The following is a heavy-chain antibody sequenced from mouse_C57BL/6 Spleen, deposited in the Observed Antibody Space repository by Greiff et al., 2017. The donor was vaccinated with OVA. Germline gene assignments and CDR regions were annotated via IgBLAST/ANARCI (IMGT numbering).Heavy chain of an antibody. CDR2: INPSNGGP. CDR1: GYTFTSYW. Sequence: VQLQQPGTELVKPGASVKLSCKASGYTFTSYWLHWVKQRPGQGLEWIGNINPSNGGPTYNEKFKSKATLTADKSSSTAYMQLSSLTSEDSAVYYCARLWKNYDDYYAMDYWGQGTSVTVSS. V-gene: IGHV1-53*01. D-gene: IGHD2-4*01. J-gene: IGHJ4*01. CDR3: ARLWKNYDDYYAMDY.